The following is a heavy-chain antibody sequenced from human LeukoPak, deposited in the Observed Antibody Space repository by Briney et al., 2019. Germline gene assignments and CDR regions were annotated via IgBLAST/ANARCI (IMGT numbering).Heavy chain of an antibody. V-gene: IGHV3-30*18. Sequence: PGGSLRLSCAASAFTFSDYGMHWVRQAPGKGLEWVAVISYDGSNKYYADSVKGRFTISRDNSKNTLYLQMNSLRAEDTAVYYCAKDRHPYTSNWYYFDYWGQGTLVTVSS. D-gene: IGHD6-13*01. J-gene: IGHJ4*02. CDR2: ISYDGSNK. CDR1: AFTFSDYG. CDR3: AKDRHPYTSNWYYFDY.